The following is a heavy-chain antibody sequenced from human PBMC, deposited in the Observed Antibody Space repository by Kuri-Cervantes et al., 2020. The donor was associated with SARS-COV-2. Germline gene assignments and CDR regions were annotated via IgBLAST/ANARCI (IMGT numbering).Heavy chain of an antibody. CDR2: FMSDGTSP. J-gene: IGHJ5*02. Sequence: GESLKISCAASGFTFGNYWMHLVRQAPGKGLVWVSRFMSDGTSPSYADSVRGRFTISRDNAKHTLYLQMNSLRADDTAVYYCAKSDWFDPWGQGTLVTVSS. CDR3: AKSDWFDP. V-gene: IGHV3-74*01. CDR1: GFTFGNYW.